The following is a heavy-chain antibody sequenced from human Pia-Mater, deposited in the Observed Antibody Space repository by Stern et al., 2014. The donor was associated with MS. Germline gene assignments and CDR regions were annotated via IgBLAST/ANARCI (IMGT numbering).Heavy chain of an antibody. J-gene: IGHJ2*01. CDR3: ARATLGGLDWYFDL. V-gene: IGHV4-31*03. CDR2: TNYSRRT. Sequence: VQLVESGPGLVKPSQTLSLTCTVSGDSISSGGYYWSWHRQHPGKGPEWIGHTNYSRRTYYKPSLKSRVTISVDTSKNTFSLKLTSVTAADTAVYYCARATLGGLDWYFDLWGRGTLVTASS. CDR1: GDSISSGGYY. D-gene: IGHD3-16*01.